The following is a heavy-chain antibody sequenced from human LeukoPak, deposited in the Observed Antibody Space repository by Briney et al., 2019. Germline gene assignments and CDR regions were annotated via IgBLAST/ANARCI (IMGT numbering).Heavy chain of an antibody. V-gene: IGHV3-74*01. CDR1: GFTFTSYW. J-gene: IGHJ6*02. CDR2: VNSDGSSR. Sequence: GGSLRVSCAASGFTFTSYWMHWVRQAPGKGLVWVSRVNSDGSSRTYADSVKGRFTISRDNAKNTLYLQMNSLRAEDTAVYYCARGRYYGMDVWGQGTTVTVSS. CDR3: ARGRYYGMDV.